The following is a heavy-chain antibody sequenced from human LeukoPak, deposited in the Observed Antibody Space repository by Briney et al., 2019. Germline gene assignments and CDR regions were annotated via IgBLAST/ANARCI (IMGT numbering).Heavy chain of an antibody. Sequence: SETLSLTCTVSGGSISSYYWSWIRQPPGKGLEWIGYIYYSGSTYYNPSLKSRVTISVDTSKNQFSLKLSSVTAADTAVYYCAGPGTTVPYWGQGTLVTVSS. V-gene: IGHV4-59*06. J-gene: IGHJ4*02. CDR3: AGPGTTVPY. CDR1: GGSISSYY. D-gene: IGHD4-17*01. CDR2: IYYSGST.